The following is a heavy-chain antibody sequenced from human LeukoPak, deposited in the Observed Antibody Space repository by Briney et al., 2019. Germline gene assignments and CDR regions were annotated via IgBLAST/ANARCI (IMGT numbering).Heavy chain of an antibody. D-gene: IGHD2/OR15-2a*01. V-gene: IGHV3-9*01. CDR3: AKDAYGGATFFYYMDV. Sequence: GGSLRLSCAVSGFTFDDYAMHWVRQTPGKGLEWVSGISWNSGNIAYADFVGGRFTISRDNATNSLSLQMNSLSDEDTAVYYCAKDAYGGATFFYYMDVWGKGTTVTVSS. CDR2: ISWNSGNI. CDR1: GFTFDDYA. J-gene: IGHJ6*03.